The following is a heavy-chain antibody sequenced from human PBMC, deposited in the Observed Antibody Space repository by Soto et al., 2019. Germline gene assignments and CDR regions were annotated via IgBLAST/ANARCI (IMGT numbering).Heavy chain of an antibody. D-gene: IGHD1-26*01. Sequence: QITLKESGPTPVKRTQTLTLTCTFSGFSLSDNGVGVGWIRQPPGKALEWLAIIYWDDEKIYRPSLKTRLTITKDTSKNQVLLTMTNMDPVDTATYYCAHRLTWDAFDIWGQGTMVTVSS. V-gene: IGHV2-5*02. CDR2: IYWDDEK. J-gene: IGHJ3*02. CDR1: GFSLSDNGVG. CDR3: AHRLTWDAFDI.